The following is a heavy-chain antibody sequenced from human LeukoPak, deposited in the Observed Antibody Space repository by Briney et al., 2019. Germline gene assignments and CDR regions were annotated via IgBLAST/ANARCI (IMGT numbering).Heavy chain of an antibody. D-gene: IGHD3-22*01. J-gene: IGHJ3*02. CDR1: GFTFSSYG. V-gene: IGHV3-23*01. CDR2: TIGTGGST. CDR3: AKGTMSQHRGAFDI. Sequence: GGSLRLSCAASGFTFSSYGMSWVRQAPGKGLEWVSSTIGTGGSTHYADSVKGRFTISRDNSKNTLYLQMNSLRAEDTAVYYCAKGTMSQHRGAFDIWGQGTMVIVSS.